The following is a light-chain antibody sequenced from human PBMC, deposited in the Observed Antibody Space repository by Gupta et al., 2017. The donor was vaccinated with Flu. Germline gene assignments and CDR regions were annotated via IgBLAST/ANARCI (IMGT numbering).Light chain of an antibody. CDR1: SGSIASNY. J-gene: IGLJ3*02. Sequence: NFMLTQPHSVSESPGKTVTISCTRSSGSIASNYVQWYPQRPGTAPTPGSEDDNQRPSGVPDRFACYIDSSSTYAYITISGLEAEDYSYDSSHYYGNSMQVFGGGTKLTVL. CDR2: DDN. CDR3: HYYGNSMQV. V-gene: IGLV6-57*03.